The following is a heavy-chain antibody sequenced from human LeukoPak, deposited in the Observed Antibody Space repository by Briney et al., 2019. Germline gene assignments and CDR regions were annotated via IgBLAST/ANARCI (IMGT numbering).Heavy chain of an antibody. D-gene: IGHD5-18*01. V-gene: IGHV4-61*09. Sequence: PSQTLSLTCTVSGDSISSGDYYWSWIRQPAGKGLEWIGYIYYSGSTNYNPSLKSRVTMSVDTSKNQFSLKLSSVTALDTAVYYCARTVSLNTAMVTDAFDIWGQGTMVTVSS. CDR1: GDSISSGDYY. CDR3: ARTVSLNTAMVTDAFDI. CDR2: IYYSGST. J-gene: IGHJ3*02.